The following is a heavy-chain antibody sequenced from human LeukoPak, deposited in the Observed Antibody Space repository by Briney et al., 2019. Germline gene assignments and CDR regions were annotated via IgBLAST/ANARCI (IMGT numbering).Heavy chain of an antibody. D-gene: IGHD3-10*01. CDR3: ASVHNYYGSGSYSY. CDR2: INPSGGST. Sequence: ASVKVSCKASGYTFTSYAISWVRQAPGQGLEWMGIINPSGGSTNYAQKFQGRVTMTRDTSTSTVYMELSSLRSEDTAVYYCASVHNYYGSGSYSYWGQGTLVTVSS. J-gene: IGHJ4*02. V-gene: IGHV1-46*01. CDR1: GYTFTSYA.